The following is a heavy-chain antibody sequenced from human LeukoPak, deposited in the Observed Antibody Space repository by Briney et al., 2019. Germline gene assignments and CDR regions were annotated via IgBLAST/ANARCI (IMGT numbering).Heavy chain of an antibody. Sequence: GECLKISCKGSGYSFTSSWIGWVRQMPGKGLEWMGIIYPGDPDTRYSPSFQGQVTISSDKSISTAYLQLSSLKASDTAMYYCAIYSDTYYFDHWGQGTLVTV. D-gene: IGHD1-26*01. CDR2: IYPGDPDT. V-gene: IGHV5-51*01. CDR3: AIYSDTYYFDH. J-gene: IGHJ4*02. CDR1: GYSFTSSW.